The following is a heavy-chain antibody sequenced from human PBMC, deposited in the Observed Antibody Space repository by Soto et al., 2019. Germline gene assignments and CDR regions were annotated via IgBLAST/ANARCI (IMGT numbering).Heavy chain of an antibody. CDR1: GGSISSGGYY. CDR3: ARGSADYDILTGYNLFDY. V-gene: IGHV4-31*03. CDR2: IYYSGST. D-gene: IGHD3-9*01. Sequence: TLSLTCTVSGGSISSGGYYWSWIRQHPGKGLEWIGYIYYSGSTYYNPSLKSRVTISVDTSKNQFSLKLSSVTAADTAVYYCARGSADYDILTGYNLFDYWGQGTLVTVSS. J-gene: IGHJ4*02.